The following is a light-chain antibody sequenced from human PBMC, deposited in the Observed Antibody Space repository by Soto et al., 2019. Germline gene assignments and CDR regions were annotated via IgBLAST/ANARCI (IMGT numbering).Light chain of an antibody. CDR1: QSVSSSY. CDR2: GAS. V-gene: IGKV3-20*01. CDR3: QQLSSYPLT. J-gene: IGKJ4*01. Sequence: EIVLTQSPGTLSLSPGERATLSCRASQSVSSSYLAWYQQKPGQAPRLLIYGASSRATGIPDRFSGSGSGTDFTLTISRLEPEDFAVYYCQQLSSYPLTFGGGTKVEI.